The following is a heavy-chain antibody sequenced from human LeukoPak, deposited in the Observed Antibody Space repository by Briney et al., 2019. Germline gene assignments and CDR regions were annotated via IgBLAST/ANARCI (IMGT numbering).Heavy chain of an antibody. J-gene: IGHJ4*02. V-gene: IGHV4-34*01. D-gene: IGHD3-22*01. CDR1: GGSFSGYY. Sequence: SETLSLTCAVYGGSFSGYYWSWIRQPPGKGLEWIGETNHSGSTNYNPSLKSRVTISVDTSKNQFSLKLSSVTAADTAVYYCARDSSGFDYWGQGTLVTVPS. CDR2: TNHSGST. CDR3: ARDSSGFDY.